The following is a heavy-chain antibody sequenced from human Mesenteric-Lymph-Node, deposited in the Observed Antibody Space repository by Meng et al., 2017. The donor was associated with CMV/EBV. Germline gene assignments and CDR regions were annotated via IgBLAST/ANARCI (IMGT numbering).Heavy chain of an antibody. J-gene: IGHJ4*02. CDR2: IYSGGST. Sequence: GESLKISCAASGFTVSSHYMSWVRQAPGKGLEWVSVIYSGGSTYYADSVKGRFTISRDNSKNTLYLQMNSLRAEDTAVYYCARDSGLDCSSTSCYPIWGQGTLVTVSS. CDR1: GFTVSSHY. V-gene: IGHV3-66*02. CDR3: ARDSGLDCSSTSCYPI. D-gene: IGHD2-2*01.